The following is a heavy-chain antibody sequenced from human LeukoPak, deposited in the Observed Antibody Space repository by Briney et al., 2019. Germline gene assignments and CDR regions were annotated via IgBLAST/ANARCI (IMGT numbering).Heavy chain of an antibody. D-gene: IGHD3-22*01. J-gene: IGHJ4*02. CDR3: ARPTYYYDSSRSGGHYFDY. Sequence: GESLKISCKGSGYSFTSYWIGWVRQMPGKGLEWMGIIYPGDSDTRYSPSFQGQVTISADKSISTAYLQWSSLKASDTAMYYCARPTYYYDSSRSGGHYFDYWGQGTLVTASS. V-gene: IGHV5-51*01. CDR2: IYPGDSDT. CDR1: GYSFTSYW.